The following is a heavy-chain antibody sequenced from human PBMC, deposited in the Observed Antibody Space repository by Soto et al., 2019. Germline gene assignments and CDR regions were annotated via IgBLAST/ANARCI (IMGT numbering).Heavy chain of an antibody. CDR1: GFTFGYFP. Sequence: PGGSLRLSCATSGFTFGYFPISWVRQAPGRGLEWVGFIRSKDYGGTTEYAASVKGRFAISRDDSTGIAYLQMNSLKIEDTAVYYCTREIPYFDSWGQGTLVTVSS. V-gene: IGHV3-49*02. CDR3: TREIPYFDS. CDR2: IRSKDYGGTT. J-gene: IGHJ4*02.